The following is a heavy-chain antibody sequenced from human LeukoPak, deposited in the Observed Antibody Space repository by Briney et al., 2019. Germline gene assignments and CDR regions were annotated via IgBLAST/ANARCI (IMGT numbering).Heavy chain of an antibody. CDR2: ISAYNGNT. V-gene: IGHV1-18*01. J-gene: IGHJ6*03. CDR3: ARSWDYDFRSGYPNYYYYYMDV. Sequence: ASVKVSCKASGYTFTSYGISWVRQAPGQGLEWMGWISAYNGNTNYAQKLQGRVTMTTDTSTSTAYMELRSLRSVDTAVYYCARSWDYDFRSGYPNYYYYYMDVWGKGTTVTVSS. D-gene: IGHD3-3*01. CDR1: GYTFTSYG.